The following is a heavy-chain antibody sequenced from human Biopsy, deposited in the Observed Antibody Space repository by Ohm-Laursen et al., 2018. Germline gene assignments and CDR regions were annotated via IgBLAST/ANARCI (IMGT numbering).Heavy chain of an antibody. J-gene: IGHJ6*02. CDR2: INPNSGNA. CDR3: ARVPAYPSIDGYYGLDL. Sequence: GDSVKVSCKASGYTFAGYYLHWVRQAPGHGLEWMGWINPNSGNANYAQSFQGRLNVTRDTSISTAYMELTSLTFDDAAIYYCARVPAYPSIDGYYGLDLWGQGTTVIVSS. CDR1: GYTFAGYY. V-gene: IGHV1-2*02. D-gene: IGHD3-9*01.